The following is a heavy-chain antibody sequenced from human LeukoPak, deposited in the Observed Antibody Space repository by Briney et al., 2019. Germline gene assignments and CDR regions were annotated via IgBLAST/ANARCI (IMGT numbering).Heavy chain of an antibody. V-gene: IGHV4-34*01. CDR3: ARVERGYSYGPTRAEYFQH. Sequence: SETLSLTCAVYGGSFSGYYWSWIRQPPGKGLEWIGEINHSGSTNYNPSLKSRVTISVDTSKNQFSLKLSSVTDADTAVYYCARVERGYSYGPTRAEYFQHWGQGTLVTVSS. CDR2: INHSGST. J-gene: IGHJ1*01. CDR1: GGSFSGYY. D-gene: IGHD5-18*01.